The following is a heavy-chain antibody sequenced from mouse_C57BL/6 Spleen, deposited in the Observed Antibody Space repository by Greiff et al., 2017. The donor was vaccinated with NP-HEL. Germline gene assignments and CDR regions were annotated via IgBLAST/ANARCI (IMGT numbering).Heavy chain of an antibody. CDR2: INPNNGGT. D-gene: IGHD2-3*01. CDR3: ALDGYYAMDY. J-gene: IGHJ4*01. Sequence: EVQLQQSGPELVKPGASVKMSCKASGYTFTDYNMHWVKQSHGKSLEWIGYINPNNGGTSYNQKFKGKATLIVNKSSSTAYMELRSLTSEDSAVYYGALDGYYAMDYWGQGTSVTVSS. V-gene: IGHV1-22*01. CDR1: GYTFTDYN.